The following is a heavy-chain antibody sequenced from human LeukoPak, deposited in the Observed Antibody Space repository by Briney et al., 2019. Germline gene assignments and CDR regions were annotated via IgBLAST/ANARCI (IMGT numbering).Heavy chain of an antibody. CDR2: INPNSGGT. J-gene: IGHJ4*02. D-gene: IGHD2-2*01. Sequence: ASVKVSCKASGYTFTGYYMHWVRQAPGQGLEWMGWINPNSGGTNYAQKFQGRVTMTRDTSISTAYMELSRLRSDDTAVYYCARDALGVGIVVVAATIGYYFDYWGQGTLVTVSS. CDR1: GYTFTGYY. V-gene: IGHV1-2*02. CDR3: ARDALGVGIVVVAATIGYYFDY.